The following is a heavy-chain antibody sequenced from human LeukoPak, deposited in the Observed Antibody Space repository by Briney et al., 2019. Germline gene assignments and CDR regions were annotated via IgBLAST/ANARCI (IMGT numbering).Heavy chain of an antibody. V-gene: IGHV3-48*01. Sequence: GGSLRLSCGASGFTVSSNYMSWVGQAPGKGLEWVSYISSSSSNIYYADSVKGRFTISRDNAKNSLYLQMNSLRAEDTAVYYCARGTYSSSWLSFDYWGQGTLVTVSS. CDR2: ISSSSSNI. CDR1: GFTVSSNY. CDR3: ARGTYSSSWLSFDY. D-gene: IGHD6-13*01. J-gene: IGHJ4*02.